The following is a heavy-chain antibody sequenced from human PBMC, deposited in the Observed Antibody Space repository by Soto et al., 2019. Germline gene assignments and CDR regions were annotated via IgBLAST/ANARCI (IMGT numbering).Heavy chain of an antibody. V-gene: IGHV4-39*01. CDR2: IYQSGST. D-gene: IGHD2-15*01. Sequence: QLQLQESGPGLVKPSETLSLTCTVSGGSISSSTYYWGWIRQPPGNGLEWIGNIYQSGSTYYNLSLKSRVTISVDTSKNQFSLKLSSVTAADTTLYYCATLLKGDYWGQGTLVTVSS. CDR3: ATLLKGDY. CDR1: GGSISSSTYY. J-gene: IGHJ4*02.